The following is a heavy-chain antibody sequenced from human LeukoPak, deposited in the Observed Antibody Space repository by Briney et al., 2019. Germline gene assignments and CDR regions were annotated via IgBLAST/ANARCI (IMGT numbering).Heavy chain of an antibody. CDR1: GFTFSGHW. D-gene: IGHD5-18*01. J-gene: IGHJ6*02. CDR2: INSDGSIT. CDR3: ARDAVDTANAV. Sequence: GGSLRLSCAASGFTFSGHWMTWVRQAPGKGLVWVSHINSDGSITSYADSVKGRFTISRDNAKNTLYLQMNSLRAEDTAVYYCARDAVDTANAVWGQGTTVTVSS. V-gene: IGHV3-74*01.